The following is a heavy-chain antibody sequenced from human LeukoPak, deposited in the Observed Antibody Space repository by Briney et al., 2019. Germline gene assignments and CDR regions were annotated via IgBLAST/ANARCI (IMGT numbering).Heavy chain of an antibody. CDR1: GDSVSSNSAA. CDR3: ARGGEGGDYAPYYFDY. V-gene: IGHV6-1*01. J-gene: IGHJ4*02. CDR2: TYYRSKWYN. Sequence: SQTLSLTCAISGDSVSSNSAAWNWIRQSPSRGLEWLGRTYYRSKWYNDYAVSVKSRITINPDTSKNQFSLQLNSVTPEDTAVYYCARGGEGGDYAPYYFDYWGQGTLVTVSS. D-gene: IGHD4-17*01.